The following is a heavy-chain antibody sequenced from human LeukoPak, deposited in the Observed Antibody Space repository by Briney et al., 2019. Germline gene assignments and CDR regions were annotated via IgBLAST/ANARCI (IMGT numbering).Heavy chain of an antibody. CDR2: IYTSGST. Sequence: PSETLSLTCTVPGGSISSGSYYWSWIRQPAGKGLEWIGRIYTSGSTNYNPSLKSRVTISVDTSKNQFSLKLSSVTAADTAVYYCARSYDPYCSGGSCYGFDYWGQGTLVTVSS. J-gene: IGHJ4*02. D-gene: IGHD2-15*01. CDR1: GGSISSGSYY. CDR3: ARSYDPYCSGGSCYGFDY. V-gene: IGHV4-61*02.